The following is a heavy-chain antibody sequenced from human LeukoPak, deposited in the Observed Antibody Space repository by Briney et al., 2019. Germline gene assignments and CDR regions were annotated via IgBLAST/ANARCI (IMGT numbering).Heavy chain of an antibody. CDR3: ARGAPTTRIGAGRFDY. Sequence: ASVRVSCKAFGHSLTNYYVHWVRQSPGQRREWRGEINASGGSTSDAQKFQGRITVTRDTYTDTVYIDLSSLRSEDTATYYCARGAPTTRIGAGRFDYWGQGSLLTVAS. CDR1: GHSLTNYY. D-gene: IGHD5-12*01. J-gene: IGHJ4*02. V-gene: IGHV1-46*01. CDR2: INASGGST.